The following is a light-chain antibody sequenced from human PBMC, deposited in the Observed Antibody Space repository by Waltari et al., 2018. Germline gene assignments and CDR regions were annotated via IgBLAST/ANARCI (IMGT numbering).Light chain of an antibody. CDR3: CSYAGSSTWV. Sequence: QSALTQPASVSGSPGQSITISCTGTSSYGGRYNLVSRYQQHPGKAPKLMIYEGSKRPSGVSNRFSGSKSGNTASLTISGLQAEDEADYYCCSYAGSSTWVFGGGTKLTVL. J-gene: IGLJ3*02. V-gene: IGLV2-23*01. CDR1: SSYGGRYNL. CDR2: EGS.